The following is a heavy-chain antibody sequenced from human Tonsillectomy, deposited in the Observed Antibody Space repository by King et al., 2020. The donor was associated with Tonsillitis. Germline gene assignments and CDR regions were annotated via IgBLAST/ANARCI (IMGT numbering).Heavy chain of an antibody. CDR1: GFTVNTNY. CDR2: IYSGGNT. Sequence: VQLVESGGGLVQPGGSLRLSCAASGFTVNTNYMSWIRQAPGKGLEWVSVIYSGGNTYYADSVKGRFTISRHNSKNTLYLKMNSLRAEDTAVYYCARGGANDFWSGYFAYWGQGTLVTVSS. J-gene: IGHJ4*02. V-gene: IGHV3-53*04. CDR3: ARGGANDFWSGYFAY. D-gene: IGHD3-3*01.